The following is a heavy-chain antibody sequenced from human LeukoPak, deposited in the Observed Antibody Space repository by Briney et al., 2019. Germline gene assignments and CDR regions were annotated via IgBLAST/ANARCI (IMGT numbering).Heavy chain of an antibody. CDR1: GDIVSTNSAA. V-gene: IGHV6-1*01. D-gene: IGHD5-24*01. J-gene: IGHJ4*02. CDR3: ARGTRDGYNPTFDY. Sequence: SQTLSLTCAISGDIVSTNSAAWNWIRQSPSRALEWLGRTYYTSKWYNDYALSMKGRITINPDTSKNQFSLQLNSVTPEDTALYYCARGTRDGYNPTFDYWGQGTLVTVSS. CDR2: TYYTSKWYN.